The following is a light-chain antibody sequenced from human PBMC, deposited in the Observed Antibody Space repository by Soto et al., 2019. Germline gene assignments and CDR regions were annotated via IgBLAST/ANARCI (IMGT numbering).Light chain of an antibody. V-gene: IGLV2-14*01. Sequence: QSALTQPASVSGSPGQSITISCTGTSSDVGGHNFVSWYQQHPGRAPKLMIYDVRNRPSGVSNLFSGSKSANTDSLTISGLQAEEEADYDCSSYSSSGTIVFVGGTKRAVL. CDR3: SSYSSSGTIV. J-gene: IGLJ2*01. CDR1: SSDVGGHNF. CDR2: DVR.